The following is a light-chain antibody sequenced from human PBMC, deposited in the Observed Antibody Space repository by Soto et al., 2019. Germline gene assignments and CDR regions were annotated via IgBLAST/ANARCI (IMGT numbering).Light chain of an antibody. CDR1: QSVSSN. CDR2: GAS. V-gene: IGKV3-15*01. Sequence: EIVMTQSPATLSVSPGERATLSCRASQSVSSNFASYQQKPGQPPRLLLYGASSRATGVPAMFSGSGSGTEFTLTSSMQQSEDFAVYYCQQYNNWPLTFGGGTKVEIK. J-gene: IGKJ4*01. CDR3: QQYNNWPLT.